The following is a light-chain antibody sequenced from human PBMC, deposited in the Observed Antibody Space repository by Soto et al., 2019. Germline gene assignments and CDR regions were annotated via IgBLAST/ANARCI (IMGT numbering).Light chain of an antibody. CDR2: DTS. J-gene: IGLJ3*02. CDR3: LLSYCGARLLV. V-gene: IGLV7-46*01. CDR1: TGAVTSGHY. Sequence: QAVVTQEPSLTVSPGGTVTLTCGSSTGAVTSGHYPYWFQQKPGQAPRTLIYDTSNKHSWTPARFSGSLLGGKAALTLSGAQPEDEAEYYCLLSYCGARLLVFGGGTKLTVL.